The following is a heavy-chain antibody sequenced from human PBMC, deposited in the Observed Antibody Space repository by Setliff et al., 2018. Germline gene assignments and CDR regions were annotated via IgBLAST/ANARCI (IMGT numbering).Heavy chain of an antibody. J-gene: IGHJ4*02. CDR3: ARVVGADGIGIDY. CDR1: GYTFSDYW. D-gene: IGHD2-15*01. CDR2: IYPGDSDT. Sequence: PGESLKLSCRGSGYTFSDYWIGWVRQMPGKGLEWMGIIYPGDSDTRYSPSFQGQVTFSADKSISTAYLQWSSLKASGTATYYCARVVGADGIGIDYWGQGTVVTVS. V-gene: IGHV5-51*01.